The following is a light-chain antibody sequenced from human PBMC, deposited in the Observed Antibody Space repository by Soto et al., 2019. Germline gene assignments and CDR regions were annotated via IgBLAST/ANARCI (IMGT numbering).Light chain of an antibody. CDR3: SSYTGSSTYV. CDR1: SSDVGGYNY. V-gene: IGLV2-14*03. CDR2: DVS. J-gene: IGLJ1*01. Sequence: QSALTQPASVSGSPGQSITISCTGTSSDVGGYNYVSWYQQHPGKAPKLMIYDVSNRPSGVSNRFSGSKSGNTASLTISGLQTEDESDYYCSSYTGSSTYVFVTGTKLTVL.